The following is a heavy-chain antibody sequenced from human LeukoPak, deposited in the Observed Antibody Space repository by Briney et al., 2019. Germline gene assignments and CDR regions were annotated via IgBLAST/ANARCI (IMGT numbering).Heavy chain of an antibody. CDR2: ITNSGGGT. D-gene: IGHD6-19*01. J-gene: IGHJ4*02. Sequence: PGGSLRLSCAASGFVFSSLDMGWVRQTPGKGLEWVSAITNSGGGTFYADSVKGRFTISRDNSKNTLFLQMNSLRAEDTAVYFCAKDARRSSGWWFFDHWGQGTLVIVSS. V-gene: IGHV3-23*01. CDR1: GFVFSSLD. CDR3: AKDARRSSGWWFFDH.